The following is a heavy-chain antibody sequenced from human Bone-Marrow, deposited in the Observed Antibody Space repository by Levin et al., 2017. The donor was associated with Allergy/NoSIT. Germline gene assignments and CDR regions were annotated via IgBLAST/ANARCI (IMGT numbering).Heavy chain of an antibody. CDR1: GGTFSSYA. J-gene: IGHJ6*02. CDR2: IIPIFGTA. CDR3: ASVYYYDSSGYYPSWGMDV. V-gene: IGHV1-69*13. Sequence: SVKVSCKASGGTFSSYAISWVRQAPGQGLEWMGGIIPIFGTANYAQKFQGRVTITADESTSTAYMELSSLRSEDTAVYYCASVYYYDSSGYYPSWGMDVWGQGTTVTVSS. D-gene: IGHD3-22*01.